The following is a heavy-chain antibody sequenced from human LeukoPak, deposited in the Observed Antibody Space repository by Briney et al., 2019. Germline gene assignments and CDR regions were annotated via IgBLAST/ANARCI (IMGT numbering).Heavy chain of an antibody. CDR1: GYTXSGYY. Sequence: GASVKVSCKASGYTXSGYYMHWVRQAPGQRLEWMGWINPNSGGTKYAQKFQGRVTMTRDTSISTAYMELSRLRSDDTAVYYCATEVTDWGQGTLVTVSS. J-gene: IGHJ4*02. CDR3: ATEVTD. CDR2: INPNSGGT. D-gene: IGHD5-18*01. V-gene: IGHV1-2*02.